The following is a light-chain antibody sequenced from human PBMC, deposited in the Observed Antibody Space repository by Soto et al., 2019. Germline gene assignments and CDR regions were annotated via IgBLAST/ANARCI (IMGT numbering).Light chain of an antibody. V-gene: IGLV2-23*02. CDR3: CSYAGDTTFFV. J-gene: IGLJ1*01. CDR1: SSDVGSYYP. CDR2: EVN. Sequence: QSALTQPASMSGSPGQSITISCTGTSSDVGSYYPVSWFQRHPGKAPKLIIYEVNKRPSGVSDRFSGSKSGNTASLTISGLQAADEAEYYCCSYAGDTTFFVFGTGTKVTVL.